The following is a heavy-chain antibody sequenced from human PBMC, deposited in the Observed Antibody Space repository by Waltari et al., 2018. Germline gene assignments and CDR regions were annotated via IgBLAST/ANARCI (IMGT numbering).Heavy chain of an antibody. CDR2: IKQDGSGK. V-gene: IGHV3-7*01. Sequence: EVQLVESGGGLVPPGGSLRLSCAATAFPSCSYWMSWVRQAPGKGLEWVASIKQDGSGKYYVYSVKGRFTISRDNAKNSLYLQMNSLRAEDTAGYYFARVGCRYCSGGSSNGYWGQGTLVTVSS. J-gene: IGHJ4*02. D-gene: IGHD2-15*01. CDR3: ARVGCRYCSGGSSNGY. CDR1: AFPSCSYW.